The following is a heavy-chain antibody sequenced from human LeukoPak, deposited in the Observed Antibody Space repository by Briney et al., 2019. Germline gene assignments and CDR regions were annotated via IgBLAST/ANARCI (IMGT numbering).Heavy chain of an antibody. J-gene: IGHJ4*02. CDR3: ARHPHVAVVAATH. CDR2: IYYSGST. D-gene: IGHD2-15*01. Sequence: SETLSLTCTVSGGSISSSSYYWGWIRQPPGKGLEWIGSIYYSGSTYYNPSLKSRVTISVDTSKNQFSLKLSSVTAADTAVYYCARHPHVAVVAATHWGQGTLVTVSS. V-gene: IGHV4-39*01. CDR1: GGSISSSSYY.